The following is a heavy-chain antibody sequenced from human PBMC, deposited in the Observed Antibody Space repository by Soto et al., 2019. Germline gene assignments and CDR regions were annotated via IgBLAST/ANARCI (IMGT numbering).Heavy chain of an antibody. CDR2: ISNSGGGTI. CDR3: ARDVGYCSGGSCYAWFDP. CDR1: GFTFSGNG. Sequence: EVQLVESGGGLVQPGGSLRLVCSGSGFTFSGNGINWVRQAPGKGLELVSCISNSGGGTIYYAESVKGRFTISRDDAKTSVYLRMTSLSAEDTALYYCARDVGYCSGGSCYAWFDPWGQGTLVIVSS. D-gene: IGHD2-15*01. V-gene: IGHV3-48*01. J-gene: IGHJ5*02.